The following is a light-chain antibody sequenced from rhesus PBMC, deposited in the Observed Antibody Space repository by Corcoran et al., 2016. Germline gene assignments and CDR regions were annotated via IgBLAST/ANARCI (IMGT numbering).Light chain of an antibody. CDR2: RVS. J-gene: IGKJ4*01. CDR3: MQALQTPPT. Sequence: DIVMTQTPPSLPVTPGEPASISCRSSQSLLHTDGRTYLYWYLQKPGQPPRLLIYRVSNRFSGVPDRCSGSGSGTDFTLKISRVKAEDVGVYYCMQALQTPPTFGGGTKVELK. V-gene: IGKV2-73*01. CDR1: QSLLHTDGRTY.